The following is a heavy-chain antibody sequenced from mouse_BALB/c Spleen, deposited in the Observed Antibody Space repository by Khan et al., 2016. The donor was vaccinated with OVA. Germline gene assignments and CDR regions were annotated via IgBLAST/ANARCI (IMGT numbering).Heavy chain of an antibody. CDR2: YNTYTGAP. CDR3: ARISADTYADG. V-gene: IGHV9-1*02. CDR1: GYTFTNYG. J-gene: IGHJ1*01. D-gene: IGHD6-2*01. Sequence: QIQLVQSGPELKKPGETVTISCKASGYTFTNYGMNWVKQAPGKGLKWMGWYNTYTGAPTYADDFKGRFVFSLETSDSPSSLQISYLKNEDMTTYFCARISADTYADGGGAGTTVTVSS.